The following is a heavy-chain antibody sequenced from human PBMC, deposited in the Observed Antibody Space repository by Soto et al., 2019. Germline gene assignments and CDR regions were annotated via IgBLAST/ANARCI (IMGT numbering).Heavy chain of an antibody. D-gene: IGHD3-3*01. CDR3: ARPVWSGYAKPDYYYYYGMDV. CDR2: IYYSGST. J-gene: IGHJ6*02. Sequence: PSETLSLTCTVSGGSISSSSYYWGWIRQPPGKGLEWIGSIYYSGSTYYNPSLKSRVTISVDTSKNKFSLKLSSVTAADTAVYYCARPVWSGYAKPDYYYYYGMDVWGQGTTVTVSS. V-gene: IGHV4-39*01. CDR1: GGSISSSSYY.